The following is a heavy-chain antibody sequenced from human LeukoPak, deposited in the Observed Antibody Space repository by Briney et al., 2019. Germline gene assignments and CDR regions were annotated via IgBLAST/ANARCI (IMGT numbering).Heavy chain of an antibody. D-gene: IGHD3-16*01. CDR2: FDPEDGET. Sequence: GASVKVSCKVSGYTLTELSMHWVRQAPGKGLEWMGGFDPEDGETIYAQKFQGRVTMTEDPSTDTAYMELSSLRSEDTAVYYCATDRPAYGYVWGSFNDAFDIWGQGTMVTVSS. CDR1: GYTLTELS. V-gene: IGHV1-24*01. CDR3: ATDRPAYGYVWGSFNDAFDI. J-gene: IGHJ3*02.